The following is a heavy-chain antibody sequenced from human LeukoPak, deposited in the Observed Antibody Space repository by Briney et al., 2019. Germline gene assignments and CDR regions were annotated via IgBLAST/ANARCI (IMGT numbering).Heavy chain of an antibody. CDR2: IIPIFGTA. Sequence: ASVKVSCKASGGTLSSYAISWVRQAPGQGLEWMGGIIPIFGTANYAQKFQGRVTITTDESTSTAYMELSSLRSEDTAVYYCARSRITMVRGAQRNWFDPWGQGTLVTVSS. J-gene: IGHJ5*02. CDR1: GGTLSSYA. CDR3: ARSRITMVRGAQRNWFDP. D-gene: IGHD3-10*01. V-gene: IGHV1-69*05.